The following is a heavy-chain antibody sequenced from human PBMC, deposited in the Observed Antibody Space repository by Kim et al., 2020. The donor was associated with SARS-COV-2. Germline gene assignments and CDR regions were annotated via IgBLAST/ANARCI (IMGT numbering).Heavy chain of an antibody. D-gene: IGHD1-1*01. CDR3: ARDPQYNWNDVGWSGQYYFDY. CDR1: GFTFSSYS. V-gene: IGHV3-21*01. Sequence: GGSLRLSCAASGFTFSSYSMNWVRQAPGKGLEWVSSISSSSSYIYYADSVKGRFTISRDNAKNSLYLQMNSLRAEDTAVYYCARDPQYNWNDVGWSGQYYFDYWGQGTLVTVSS. J-gene: IGHJ4*02. CDR2: ISSSSSYI.